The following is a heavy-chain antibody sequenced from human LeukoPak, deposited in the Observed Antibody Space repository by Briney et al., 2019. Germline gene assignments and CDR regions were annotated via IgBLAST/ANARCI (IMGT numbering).Heavy chain of an antibody. Sequence: GGSLRLSCAASGFTFSSYGIHWVRQAPGKGLEWVAVISYDGSNKYYADSVKGRFTISRDNSKNTLYLQMNSLRAEDTAVYYCARSPDYDSSGYYYVSYYYGMDVWGQGTTVTVSS. CDR3: ARSPDYDSSGYYYVSYYYGMDV. CDR1: GFTFSSYG. J-gene: IGHJ6*02. D-gene: IGHD3-22*01. CDR2: ISYDGSNK. V-gene: IGHV3-30*03.